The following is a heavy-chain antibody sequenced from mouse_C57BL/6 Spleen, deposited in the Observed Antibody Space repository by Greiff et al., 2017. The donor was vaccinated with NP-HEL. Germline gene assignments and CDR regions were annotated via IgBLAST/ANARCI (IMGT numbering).Heavy chain of an antibody. CDR3: ARRALYYYGSSCFDY. J-gene: IGHJ2*01. CDR2: IDPSDSYT. D-gene: IGHD1-1*01. Sequence: QVQLQQPGAELVKPGASVKLSCKASGYTFTSYWMQWVKQRPGQGLEWIGEIDPSDSYTNYNQKFKGKATLTVDTSSSTAYMQLSSLTSEDSAVYYCARRALYYYGSSCFDYWGQGTTLTVSS. V-gene: IGHV1-50*01. CDR1: GYTFTSYW.